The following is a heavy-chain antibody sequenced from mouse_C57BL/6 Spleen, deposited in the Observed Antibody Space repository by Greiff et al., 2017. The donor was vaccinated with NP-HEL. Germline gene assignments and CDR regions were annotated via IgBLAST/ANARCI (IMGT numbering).Heavy chain of an antibody. J-gene: IGHJ4*01. CDR3: ARLVGYGSSLYAMDY. D-gene: IGHD1-1*01. CDR2: INPNYGTT. CDR1: GYSFTDYN. V-gene: IGHV1-39*01. Sequence: EVKLQQSGPELVKPGASVKISCKASGYSFTDYNMNWVKQSNGKSLEWIGVINPNYGTTSYNQKFKGKATLTVDQSSSTAYMQLNSLTSEDSAVYYCARLVGYGSSLYAMDYWGQGTSVTVSS.